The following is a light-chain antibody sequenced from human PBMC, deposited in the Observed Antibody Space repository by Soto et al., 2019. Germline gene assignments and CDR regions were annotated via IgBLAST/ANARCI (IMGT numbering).Light chain of an antibody. CDR3: ASYGGYYVV. CDR1: SSDVGGYDY. V-gene: IGLV2-8*01. Sequence: QSVLTQRPSASGSPGQSVAISCTGTSSDVGGYDYVSWFQQNPGKAPKLMIYDVTKRPSGVPDRFSGSKSGNTASLTVSGLQAEDEAYYYCASYGGYYVVFGGGTKSPS. J-gene: IGLJ2*01. CDR2: DVT.